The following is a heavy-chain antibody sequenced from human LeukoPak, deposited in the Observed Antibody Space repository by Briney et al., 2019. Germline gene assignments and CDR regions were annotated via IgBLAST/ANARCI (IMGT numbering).Heavy chain of an antibody. D-gene: IGHD6-6*01. CDR2: INHSGST. J-gene: IGHJ6*02. Sequence: SETLSLTCAVYGGSFSGYYWSWIRQPPGKGLEWTGEINHSGSTNYNPSLKSRVTISVDTSKNQFSLKLSSVTAADTAVYYCARALGSAARHYYYYYGMDVWGQGTTVTVSS. CDR1: GGSFSGYY. V-gene: IGHV4-34*01. CDR3: ARALGSAARHYYYYYGMDV.